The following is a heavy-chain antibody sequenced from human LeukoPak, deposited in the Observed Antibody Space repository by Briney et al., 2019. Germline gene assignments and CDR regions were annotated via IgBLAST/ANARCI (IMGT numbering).Heavy chain of an antibody. J-gene: IGHJ6*02. CDR3: ARTYYYDSSGYLTYYYGMDV. CDR1: GGSISSYY. CDR2: IYYSGST. Sequence: SETLSLTCTVSGGSISSYYWSWIRQPPGKGLEWIGYIYYSGSTNYNPSLKSRVTISVDTSKNQFSLKLSSVTAADTAVYYCARTYYYDSSGYLTYYYGMDVWGQGTTVTVSS. D-gene: IGHD3-22*01. V-gene: IGHV4-59*01.